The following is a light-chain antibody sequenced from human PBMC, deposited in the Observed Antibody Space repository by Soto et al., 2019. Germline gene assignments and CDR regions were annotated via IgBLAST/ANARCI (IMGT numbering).Light chain of an antibody. CDR1: QSVNSY. V-gene: IGKV3-11*01. CDR2: AAS. Sequence: EIVLTQSPSTLSLSLGERATLSCRASQSVNSYLSCYQHKPGQAPRLLIYAASNRAAGIPARFSGSGSGTNFTLDSRRLEPEDFAVYYCQQRSNWTFGQGTKVDIK. J-gene: IGKJ1*01. CDR3: QQRSNWT.